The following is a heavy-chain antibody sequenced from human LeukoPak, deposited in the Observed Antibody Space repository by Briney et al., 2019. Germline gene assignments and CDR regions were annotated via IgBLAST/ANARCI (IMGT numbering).Heavy chain of an antibody. CDR3: ARAPAMEGNWFDP. D-gene: IGHD1-1*01. CDR2: INPNGGGT. V-gene: IGHV1-2*02. CDR1: GYTFTDYY. Sequence: ASVKVSCKASGYTFTDYYIHWVRQAPGQGREWMGWINPNGGGTSYAQKFQGRVTMTSDTSISTAHMELSSLRSDDTAVYHCARAPAMEGNWFDPWGQGTLVTVSS. J-gene: IGHJ5*02.